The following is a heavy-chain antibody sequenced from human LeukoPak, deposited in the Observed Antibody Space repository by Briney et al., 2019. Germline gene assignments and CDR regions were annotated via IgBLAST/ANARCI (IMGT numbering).Heavy chain of an antibody. CDR3: ATDASIYDSRGYYYLW. J-gene: IGHJ4*02. CDR1: GGTFSRYT. Sequence: ASVKVSXKASGGTFSRYTISWVRQAPGQGLEWMGGIIPMFGRANYAQKFQGRLTITADESSTTAYMELSGLRSEDTAVYYCATDASIYDSRGYYYLWWGQGTLVTVSS. D-gene: IGHD3-22*01. CDR2: IIPMFGRA. V-gene: IGHV1-69*13.